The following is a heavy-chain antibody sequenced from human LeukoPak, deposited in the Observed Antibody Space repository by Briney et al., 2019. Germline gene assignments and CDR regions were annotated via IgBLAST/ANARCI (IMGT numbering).Heavy chain of an antibody. CDR1: GYIFTGYY. Sequence: ASVKVSCKASGYIFTGYYMHWVRQAPGQGLEWMRWINPNTGGTNSAQKFQGRVTMTRDTSIRTAYVELKRLSSDDTAVYFRAREGFCTGSKSPAEYWGQGTLVTVSS. D-gene: IGHD2-8*02. CDR2: INPNTGGT. CDR3: AREGFCTGSKSPAEY. J-gene: IGHJ4*02. V-gene: IGHV1-2*02.